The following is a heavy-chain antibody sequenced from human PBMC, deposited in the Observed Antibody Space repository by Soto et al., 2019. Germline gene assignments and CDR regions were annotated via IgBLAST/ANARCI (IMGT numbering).Heavy chain of an antibody. V-gene: IGHV4-39*01. J-gene: IGHJ4*02. CDR1: GGSISSSSYY. CDR2: IDYSGST. D-gene: IGHD3-10*01. CDR3: AIWFGELLYYFDY. Sequence: SETLSLTCTVSGGSISSSSYYWGWIRQPPGKGLEWIGSIDYSGSTYYNPSLKGRVTISVDTSKNQFSLKLSSVTAADTAVYYCAIWFGELLYYFDYWGQGTLVTVSS.